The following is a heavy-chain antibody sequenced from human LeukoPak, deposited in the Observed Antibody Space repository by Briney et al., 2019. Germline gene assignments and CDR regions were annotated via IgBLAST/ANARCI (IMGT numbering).Heavy chain of an antibody. CDR1: GGTFSSYA. Sequence: SVKVSCKASGGTFSSYAISWVRQAPGQGLEWMGGIIPIFGTANYAQKFQGRVTITADESTSTAYMELSSLRSEDTAVYYCASGVVGIVATTLDYWGQGTLVTVSS. CDR3: ASGVVGIVATTLDY. CDR2: IIPIFGTA. D-gene: IGHD5-12*01. V-gene: IGHV1-69*13. J-gene: IGHJ4*02.